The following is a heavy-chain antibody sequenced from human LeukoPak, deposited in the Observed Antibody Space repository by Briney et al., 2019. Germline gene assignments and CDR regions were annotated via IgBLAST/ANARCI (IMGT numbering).Heavy chain of an antibody. CDR3: AKAFYGDPAFDY. Sequence: GGSLRLSCAASGFTFDDYAMHWVRQAPGKGLEWVSGISWNSGSIGYADSVKGRFTISGDNAKNSLYLQMNSLRAEDTALYYCAKAFYGDPAFDYWGQGTLVTVSS. J-gene: IGHJ4*02. D-gene: IGHD4-17*01. CDR2: ISWNSGSI. CDR1: GFTFDDYA. V-gene: IGHV3-9*01.